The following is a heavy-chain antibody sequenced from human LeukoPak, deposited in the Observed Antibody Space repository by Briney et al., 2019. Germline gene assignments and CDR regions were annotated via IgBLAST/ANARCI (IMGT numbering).Heavy chain of an antibody. D-gene: IGHD3-3*01. CDR3: ASTSSFWSAYTYYFDY. CDR1: GFTSSSYW. CDR2: IKQDGSEK. Sequence: GGSLRLSCAASGFTSSSYWMSWVRQAPGKGLEWVANIKQDGSEKYYVDSVKGRFTISRDNDKNSLYLQMNSLRAEDTAVYYCASTSSFWSAYTYYFDYWGQGTLVTVSS. J-gene: IGHJ4*02. V-gene: IGHV3-7*01.